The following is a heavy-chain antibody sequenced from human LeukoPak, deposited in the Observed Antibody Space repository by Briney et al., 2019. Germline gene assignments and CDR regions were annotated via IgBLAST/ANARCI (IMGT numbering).Heavy chain of an antibody. CDR2: ISYDGSNK. V-gene: IGHV3-30*18. Sequence: GGSLRLSCAASGFTFSSYGMHWVRQAPGKGLEWVAVISYDGSNKYYADFVKGRFTISRDNSKNTLYLQMNSLRAEDTAVYYCAKDSREWELLGFVDYWGQGTLVTVCS. J-gene: IGHJ4*02. D-gene: IGHD1-26*01. CDR1: GFTFSSYG. CDR3: AKDSREWELLGFVDY.